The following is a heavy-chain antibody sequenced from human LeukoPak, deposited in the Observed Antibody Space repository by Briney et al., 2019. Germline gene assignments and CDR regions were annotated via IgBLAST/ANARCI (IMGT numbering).Heavy chain of an antibody. CDR2: ISSSGSTI. Sequence: GGSLRLSCAASGFTFSDYYMSWIRQAPGKGLEWVSCISSSGSTIYYADSVKGRFTISRDNAKNSLYLQTNSLRAEDTAVYYCARDLGYCTNGVCHTRFDYWGQGTLVAVSS. V-gene: IGHV3-11*01. D-gene: IGHD2-8*01. CDR1: GFTFSDYY. J-gene: IGHJ4*02. CDR3: ARDLGYCTNGVCHTRFDY.